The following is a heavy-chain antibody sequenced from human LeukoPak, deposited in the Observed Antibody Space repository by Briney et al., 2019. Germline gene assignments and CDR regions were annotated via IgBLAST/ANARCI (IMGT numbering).Heavy chain of an antibody. V-gene: IGHV4-34*01. CDR2: INHSGST. D-gene: IGHD2-21*02. J-gene: IGHJ4*02. CDR1: GGSFSTYY. CDR3: ARGGFYCGGDCYVDY. Sequence: PSEILSLTCAVYGGSFSTYYWSWIRQPPGKGLDWIGEINHSGSTNYNPSLKSRVTISVDTSKNQFSLKLSSVTAADTAVYYCARGGFYCGGDCYVDYWGQGTLVTVSS.